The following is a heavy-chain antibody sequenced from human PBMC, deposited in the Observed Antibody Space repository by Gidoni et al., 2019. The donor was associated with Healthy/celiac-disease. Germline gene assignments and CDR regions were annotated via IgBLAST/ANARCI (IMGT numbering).Heavy chain of an antibody. J-gene: IGHJ4*02. CDR2: IYSGGST. V-gene: IGHV3-66*02. D-gene: IGHD3-22*01. CDR1: GFTVSSSY. CDR3: ARDLLGDYYDSSGQAVTDY. Sequence: EVQLVDSGGGLVQPGGSLRLSGAASGFTVSSSYMRWVRPAPGKGLGGVSVIYSGGSTYYADSVKGRFTISRDNSKNTLYLQINSLRAEDTAVYYCARDLLGDYYDSSGQAVTDYWGQGTLVTVSS.